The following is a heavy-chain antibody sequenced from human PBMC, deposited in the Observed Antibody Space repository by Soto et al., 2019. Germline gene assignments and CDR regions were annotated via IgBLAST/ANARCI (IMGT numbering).Heavy chain of an antibody. Sequence: ASVKVSCKASGGTFSSYAISWVRQAPGQGLEWMGGIIPIFGTANYAQKFQGRVTITADKSTSTAYMELSSLRSEDTAVYYCARDHPALKAFDIWGQGTMVTVSS. J-gene: IGHJ3*02. V-gene: IGHV1-69*06. CDR2: IIPIFGTA. CDR1: GGTFSSYA. CDR3: ARDHPALKAFDI.